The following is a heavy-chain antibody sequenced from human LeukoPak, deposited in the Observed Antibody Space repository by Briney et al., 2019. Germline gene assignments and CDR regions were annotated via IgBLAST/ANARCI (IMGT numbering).Heavy chain of an antibody. CDR3: AKKKRLDTAMVTPYYYCGMDV. J-gene: IGHJ6*02. Sequence: GGSLRLSCAASGFTFSSYAMSWVRQAPGKGLEWVSAISGSGGSTYYADSVKGRFTISRDNSKNTLYLQMNSLRAEDTAVYYCAKKKRLDTAMVTPYYYCGMDVWGQGTTVTVSS. CDR1: GFTFSSYA. V-gene: IGHV3-23*01. D-gene: IGHD5-18*01. CDR2: ISGSGGST.